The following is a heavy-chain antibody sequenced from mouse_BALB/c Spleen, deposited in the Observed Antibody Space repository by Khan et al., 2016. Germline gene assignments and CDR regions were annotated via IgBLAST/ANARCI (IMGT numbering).Heavy chain of an antibody. Sequence: EVELVESGGDLVKPGGSLKLSCAASGFTFSSYGMSWVRQTPDKRLEWVATIGSGGSYTYYPDSVKGRFTISRDNDKNPLYLQMSSLKSEDTAMYYCARRNDGYYFDYWGQGTTLTVSS. CDR1: GFTFSSYG. CDR3: ARRNDGYYFDY. CDR2: IGSGGSYT. D-gene: IGHD2-3*01. V-gene: IGHV5-6*01. J-gene: IGHJ2*01.